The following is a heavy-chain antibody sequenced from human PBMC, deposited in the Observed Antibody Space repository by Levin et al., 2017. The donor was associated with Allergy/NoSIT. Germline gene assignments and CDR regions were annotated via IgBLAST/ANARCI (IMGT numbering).Heavy chain of an antibody. Sequence: PSETLSLTCSVSGGFISTGHYYWGWIRQPPGKGLEWIASFYYTGDTFYSPSLKSRVTISADTSQNLLSLKLHSVTAADTAVYYCVRAADSWGQGTLVTVS. V-gene: IGHV4-39*07. CDR2: FYYTGDT. CDR3: VRAADS. J-gene: IGHJ4*02. CDR1: GGFISTGHYY.